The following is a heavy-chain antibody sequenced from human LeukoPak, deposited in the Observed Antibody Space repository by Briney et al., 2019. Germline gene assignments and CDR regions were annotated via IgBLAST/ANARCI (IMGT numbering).Heavy chain of an antibody. CDR1: GGTFSSYA. Sequence: GASVKVSCKASGGTFSSYAISWVRQAPGQGLEWMGWISAYNGNTNYAQKLQGRVTMTTDTSTSTAYMELRSLRSDDTAVYYCARSNYSSSWYPTEYFQHWGQGTLVTVSS. CDR2: ISAYNGNT. D-gene: IGHD6-13*01. J-gene: IGHJ1*01. V-gene: IGHV1-18*01. CDR3: ARSNYSSSWYPTEYFQH.